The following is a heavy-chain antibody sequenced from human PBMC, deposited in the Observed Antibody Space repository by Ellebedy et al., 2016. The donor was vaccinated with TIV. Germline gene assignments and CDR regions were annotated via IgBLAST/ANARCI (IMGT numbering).Heavy chain of an antibody. CDR3: ARVRRESLWFAESQYFFDC. Sequence: MPSETLSLTCAVYGDSFSGYYWSWIRQPPGKGLEWIGEVIHTGSTNYNPSLKSRVTISVDTSKNQFSLNLSSLTAADTAVYYCARVRRESLWFAESQYFFDCWGQGTLVTVSS. V-gene: IGHV4-34*12. J-gene: IGHJ4*02. D-gene: IGHD3-10*01. CDR1: GDSFSGYY. CDR2: VIHTGST.